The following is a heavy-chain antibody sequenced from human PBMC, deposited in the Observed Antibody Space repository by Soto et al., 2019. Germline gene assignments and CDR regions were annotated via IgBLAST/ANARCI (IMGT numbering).Heavy chain of an antibody. CDR3: ARDRVLRFLEWLPYYGRDV. J-gene: IGHJ6*02. Sequence: GGSLRLSCAASGFTFSSYWMSWVRQAPGKGLEWVANIKQDGSEKYYVDSVKGRFTISRDNAKNSLYLQMNSLRAEDTAVYYCARDRVLRFLEWLPYYGRDVWGQGTTVTVSS. D-gene: IGHD3-3*01. CDR2: IKQDGSEK. CDR1: GFTFSSYW. V-gene: IGHV3-7*01.